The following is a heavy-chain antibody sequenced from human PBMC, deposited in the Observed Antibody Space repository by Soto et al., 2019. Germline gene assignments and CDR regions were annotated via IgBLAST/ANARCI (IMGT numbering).Heavy chain of an antibody. D-gene: IGHD4-17*01. CDR3: TISTVSYYYYMDV. Sequence: GGSLRLSCAASGFTFSGSAMHWVRQASGKGLEWVGRIRSKANSYATAYAASVKGRFTISRDDSKNTAYLQMNSLKTEDTAVYYCTISTVSYYYYMDVWGKGTTVTVSS. CDR2: IRSKANSYAT. J-gene: IGHJ6*03. V-gene: IGHV3-73*01. CDR1: GFTFSGSA.